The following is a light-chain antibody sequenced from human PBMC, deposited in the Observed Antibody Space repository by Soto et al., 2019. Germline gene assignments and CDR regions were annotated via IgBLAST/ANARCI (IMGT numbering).Light chain of an antibody. CDR3: SSYTSSSTRV. CDR2: DVS. Sequence: QSALTQPASVSGSPGQSITISCTGTSSDVGGYNYVSWYQQHPGKAPKLMIYDVSNRPSGVSNRFSGSKPGNTASLTISGLQAEDEADYYCSSYTSSSTRVFGGGTQLTVL. V-gene: IGLV2-14*01. J-gene: IGLJ2*01. CDR1: SSDVGGYNY.